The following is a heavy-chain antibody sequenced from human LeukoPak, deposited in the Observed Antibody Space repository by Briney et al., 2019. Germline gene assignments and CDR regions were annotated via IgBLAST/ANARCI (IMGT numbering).Heavy chain of an antibody. CDR2: IYYSGST. CDR1: GGSISSGDYY. V-gene: IGHV4-31*03. CDR3: ARTPRPASVAAGNNWFDP. D-gene: IGHD2-15*01. J-gene: IGHJ5*02. Sequence: SETLSLTCTVSGGSISSGDYYWSWIRQHPGKGLEWIGYIYYSGSTHYNPSLKSRVAISVDRSENQFSLNLSSVTAADTAVYYCARTPRPASVAAGNNWFDPWGQGTLVTVSS.